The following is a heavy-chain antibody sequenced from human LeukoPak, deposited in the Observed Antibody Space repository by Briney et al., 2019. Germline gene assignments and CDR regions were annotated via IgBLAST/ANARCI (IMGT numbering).Heavy chain of an antibody. CDR1: GGSISSYY. CDR2: IYYSGST. D-gene: IGHD2-21*01. J-gene: IGHJ5*02. CDR3: GRDGGDWFDP. Sequence: PSETLSLTCTVSGGSISSYYWNWIRQPPGKGLEWIGNIYYSGSTNYNPSLKRRVTISVDTSRNQFSLKLSSVTAADTAVYYCGRDGGDWFDPWGQGTLVTVSS. V-gene: IGHV4-59*01.